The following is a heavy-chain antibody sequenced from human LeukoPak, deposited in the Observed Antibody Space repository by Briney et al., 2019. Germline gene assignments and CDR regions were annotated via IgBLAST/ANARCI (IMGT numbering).Heavy chain of an antibody. D-gene: IGHD3-22*01. Sequence: PSETLSLTCAVYGGSFSGYYWSWIRQPPGKGLEWIGEISHSGSTNYNPSLKSRVTISVDTSKNQFSLKLSSVTAADTAVYYCARCLRYYDSSGDFDYWGQGTLVTVSS. CDR3: ARCLRYYDSSGDFDY. CDR2: ISHSGST. V-gene: IGHV4-34*01. J-gene: IGHJ4*02. CDR1: GGSFSGYY.